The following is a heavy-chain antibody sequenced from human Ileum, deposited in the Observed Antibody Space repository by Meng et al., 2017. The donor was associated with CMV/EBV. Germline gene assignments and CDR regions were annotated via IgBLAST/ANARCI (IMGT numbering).Heavy chain of an antibody. Sequence: VGCGGGFVSAWGVRVGSLFGSGFKFNDTWISWVRQAPRKGLKWIGRIKSKGSGRTTDNFATVKDRFIISRDDSKNTVYLQMNSLEIEDTAVYYCAWDIANFLNKWGQGALVTVSS. CDR1: GFKFNDTW. D-gene: IGHD3-3*01. J-gene: IGHJ4*02. CDR3: AWDIANFLNK. CDR2: IKSKGSGRTT. V-gene: IGHV3-15*01.